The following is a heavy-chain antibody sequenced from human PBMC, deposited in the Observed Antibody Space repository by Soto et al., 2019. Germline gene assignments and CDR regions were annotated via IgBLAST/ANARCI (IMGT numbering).Heavy chain of an antibody. CDR2: ISPYNDYT. V-gene: IGHV1-18*01. D-gene: IGHD3-16*01. Sequence: QVQLAQSANEVKKPGASVRVSCKAAGYTFIRYGIAWVRQAPGQGLEWMGWISPYNDYTVYAQKFQGRVRMTADTSTRIFYMKLMGLKSDETAVYYCARGGYYDNSWGKLSHYGLDVWGQGTSVSVSS. J-gene: IGHJ6*02. CDR3: ARGGYYDNSWGKLSHYGLDV. CDR1: GYTFIRYG.